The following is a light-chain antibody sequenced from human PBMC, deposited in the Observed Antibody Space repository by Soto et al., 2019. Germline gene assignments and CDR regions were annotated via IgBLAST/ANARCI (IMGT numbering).Light chain of an antibody. V-gene: IGLV4-69*01. J-gene: IGLJ3*02. Sequence: QLVLTQSPSASASLGASVKLTCTLSSGRSSYTIAWHQQQSGKGPRYLMKINSDGSHTKGDGIPDRFSGSSSGADRYLTISSLQSEVEADYYCQTWGTGMVFGGGTKLTVL. CDR3: QTWGTGMV. CDR2: INSDGSH. CDR1: SGRSSYT.